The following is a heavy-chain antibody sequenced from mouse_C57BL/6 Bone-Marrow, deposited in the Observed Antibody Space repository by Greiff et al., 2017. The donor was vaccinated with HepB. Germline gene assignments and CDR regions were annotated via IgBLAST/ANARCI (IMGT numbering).Heavy chain of an antibody. CDR3: ARTVSCDY. J-gene: IGHJ2*01. D-gene: IGHD1-1*01. CDR2: IDPSDSYT. Sequence: QVQLKQPGAELVMPGASVKLSCKASGYTFTSYWMHWVKQRPGQGLEWIGEIDPSDSYTNYNQKFKGKSTLTVDKSSSTAYMQLSSLTSEDSAVYYCARTVSCDYWGQGTTLTVSS. CDR1: GYTFTSYW. V-gene: IGHV1-69*01.